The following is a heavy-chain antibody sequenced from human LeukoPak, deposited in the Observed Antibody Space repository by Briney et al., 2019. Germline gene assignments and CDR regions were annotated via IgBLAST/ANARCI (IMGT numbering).Heavy chain of an antibody. CDR3: ARPREGSSSFDAFDI. V-gene: IGHV5-51*01. D-gene: IGHD6-13*01. Sequence: GESLKISCKGAGYSFTSYWIGWVRQMPGKGLEWMGIIYPGDADTRYSLSFQGQVTISADKSISTAYLQWSSLKASDTAMYYCARPREGSSSFDAFDIWGQGTMVTVSS. CDR2: IYPGDADT. J-gene: IGHJ3*02. CDR1: GYSFTSYW.